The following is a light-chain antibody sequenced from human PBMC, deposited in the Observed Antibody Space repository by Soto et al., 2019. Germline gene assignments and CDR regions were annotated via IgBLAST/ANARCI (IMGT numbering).Light chain of an antibody. J-gene: IGKJ4*01. Sequence: EIVMTQSPATLSVSPGETATLSCRASQSVSYNLAWYQQKPGQGPRLLIYGAFTRATGIPARFSGSGSGTEFTLAISSLQSEDFAHYYCQQYKNWPPLTFGGGTKVEIK. CDR1: QSVSYN. CDR2: GAF. V-gene: IGKV3-15*01. CDR3: QQYKNWPPLT.